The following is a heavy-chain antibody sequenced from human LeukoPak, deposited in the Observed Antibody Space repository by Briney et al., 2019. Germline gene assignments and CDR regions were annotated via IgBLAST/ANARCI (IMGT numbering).Heavy chain of an antibody. CDR1: GGSFSGYY. Sequence: SSETLSLTCAVYGGSFSGYYWSWIRQPPGRGLEWIGEINHSGNTNYNPSLKSRVIISADTSKNQFSLKLSSVTAADTAVYYCARDIRGYSIWGQGTLVTVSS. J-gene: IGHJ4*02. D-gene: IGHD6-13*01. CDR2: INHSGNT. V-gene: IGHV4-34*01. CDR3: ARDIRGYSI.